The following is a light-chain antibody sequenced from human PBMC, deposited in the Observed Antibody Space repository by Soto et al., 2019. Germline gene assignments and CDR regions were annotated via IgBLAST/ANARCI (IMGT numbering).Light chain of an antibody. V-gene: IGLV1-40*01. CDR3: QSYDNRLSGSVV. CDR2: GNS. J-gene: IGLJ2*01. CDR1: SSNIVANYD. Sequence: QSVLTQPPSVSGAPGQRVTISCTGSSSNIVANYDVHWYQQLPGTAPKLIIYGNSNRPSGVPDRFSGSRSGTSASLAITGLQAEDAADYYCQSYDNRLSGSVVFGGGTKLTVL.